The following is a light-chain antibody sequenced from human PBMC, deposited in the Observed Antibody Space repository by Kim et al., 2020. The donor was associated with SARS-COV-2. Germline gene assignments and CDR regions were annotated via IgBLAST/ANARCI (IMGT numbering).Light chain of an antibody. CDR2: QDT. CDR1: KLGDKY. Sequence: SVAPGQTASITCSGDKLGDKYACWYQQKPGQSPVLVIYQDTKRPSGIPERFSGSNSGNTATLTISGTQAMDEADYYCQAWDSGLWVFGGGTQLTVL. V-gene: IGLV3-1*01. CDR3: QAWDSGLWV. J-gene: IGLJ3*02.